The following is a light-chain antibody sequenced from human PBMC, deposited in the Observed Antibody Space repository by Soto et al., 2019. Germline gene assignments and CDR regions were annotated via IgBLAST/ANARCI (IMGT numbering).Light chain of an antibody. CDR3: SSYTSSSTV. V-gene: IGLV2-14*01. J-gene: IGLJ1*01. CDR2: EVS. Sequence: QSVLTQPASVSGSPGQSITISCTGTSSDVGGYNYVSWYQQRPGKAPKLMIYEVSNRPSGVSNRFSGSKSGNTASLTISGLQAEDEADYYCSSYTSSSTVFGTGTKLTVL. CDR1: SSDVGGYNY.